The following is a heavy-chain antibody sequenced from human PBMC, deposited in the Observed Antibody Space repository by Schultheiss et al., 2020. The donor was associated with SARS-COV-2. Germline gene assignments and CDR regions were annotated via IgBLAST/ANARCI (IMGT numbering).Heavy chain of an antibody. CDR2: ISYDGSNK. Sequence: GGSLRLSCAASGFTFSSYGMHWVRQAPGKGLEWVAVISYDGSNKYYADSVKGRFTISRDNSKNTLYLQMNSLRAEDTAVYYCARDWERGYYDSSGYEDWGQGTLVTVSS. V-gene: IGHV3-33*05. D-gene: IGHD3-22*01. CDR1: GFTFSSYG. J-gene: IGHJ4*02. CDR3: ARDWERGYYDSSGYED.